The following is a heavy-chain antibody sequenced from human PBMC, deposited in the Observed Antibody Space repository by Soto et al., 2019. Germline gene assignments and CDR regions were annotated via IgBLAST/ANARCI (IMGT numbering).Heavy chain of an antibody. CDR1: GYTFISYG. CDR3: ARDESWCIKMSGVVSSGIYV. Sequence: ASVKVSCKASGYTFISYGISWVRQAPGQGLEWMGWISAYNGNTNYAQKLQGRVTMTTDTSTSTAYMELRSLRSDDTAVYYCARDESWCIKMSGVVSSGIYVWGQGSSVTVAS. J-gene: IGHJ6*02. V-gene: IGHV1-18*01. CDR2: ISAYNGNT. D-gene: IGHD2-8*01.